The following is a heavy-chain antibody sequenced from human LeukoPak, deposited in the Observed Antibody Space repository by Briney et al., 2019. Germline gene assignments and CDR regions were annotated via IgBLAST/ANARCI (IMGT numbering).Heavy chain of an antibody. Sequence: PGRSLRLSCAASGFTFSSYAMHWVRQAPGKGLEWVAVISYDGSNKYYADSVKGRFTISRDNSKNTLYLQMNSLRAEDTAVYYCARGLESGYVWGSYRSGFSFDYWGQGTLVTVS. D-gene: IGHD3-16*02. V-gene: IGHV3-30-3*01. CDR2: ISYDGSNK. J-gene: IGHJ4*02. CDR3: ARGLESGYVWGSYRSGFSFDY. CDR1: GFTFSSYA.